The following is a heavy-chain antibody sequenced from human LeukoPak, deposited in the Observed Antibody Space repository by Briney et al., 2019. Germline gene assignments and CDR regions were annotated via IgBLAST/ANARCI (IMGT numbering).Heavy chain of an antibody. J-gene: IGHJ4*02. Sequence: SETLSLTCTVSGYSISSSSDYWGWIRQPPGKGLEWIGSIYYSGSTYYNPSLKSRVTISVDTSKNQFSLKLSSVTAADTAVYYCARKFDYWGQGTLVTVSS. CDR2: IYYSGST. CDR3: ARKFDY. V-gene: IGHV4-39*07. CDR1: GYSISSSSDY.